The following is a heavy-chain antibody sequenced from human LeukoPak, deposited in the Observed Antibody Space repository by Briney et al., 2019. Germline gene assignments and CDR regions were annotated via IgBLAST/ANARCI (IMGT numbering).Heavy chain of an antibody. J-gene: IGHJ4*02. Sequence: ASVKVSCKASGYTFTGYYMHWARQAPGQGLEWMGWINPNSGGTNYAQKFQGRVTMTRDTSISTAYMELSRLRSDDTAVYYCARGDILTGYTLFDYWGQGTLVTVSS. CDR2: INPNSGGT. D-gene: IGHD3-9*01. CDR3: ARGDILTGYTLFDY. CDR1: GYTFTGYY. V-gene: IGHV1-2*02.